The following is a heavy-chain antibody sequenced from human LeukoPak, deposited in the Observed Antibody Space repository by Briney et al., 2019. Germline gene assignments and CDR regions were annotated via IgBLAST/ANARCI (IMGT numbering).Heavy chain of an antibody. D-gene: IGHD4-17*01. V-gene: IGHV1-69*13. CDR1: GRTLSSYA. Sequence: SVKVSCKAYGRTLSSYAISWVREAPGQGLEWMGGMIPIFGTANYAQKFQGRVTITADESTSTAYMELSSLRSEDTAVYYCARGAPTYGEYGVHWGQGTLVTVSS. CDR3: ARGAPTYGEYGVH. CDR2: MIPIFGTA. J-gene: IGHJ4*02.